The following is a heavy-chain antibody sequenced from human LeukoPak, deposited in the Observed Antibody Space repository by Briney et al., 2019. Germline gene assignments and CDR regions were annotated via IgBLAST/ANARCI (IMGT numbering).Heavy chain of an antibody. V-gene: IGHV3-23*01. J-gene: IGHJ4*02. Sequence: GGSLRLSCAASGFTFSSYTMKWVRQAPGKGLGWVSEISGSGDNTYYADSVKGRFTISRDNSKNTLYLQMNSLRDGDTAVYYCAKDRAYCTSSTCLDQDFWGQGTLVTVSS. D-gene: IGHD2-2*01. CDR3: AKDRAYCTSSTCLDQDF. CDR2: ISGSGDNT. CDR1: GFTFSSYT.